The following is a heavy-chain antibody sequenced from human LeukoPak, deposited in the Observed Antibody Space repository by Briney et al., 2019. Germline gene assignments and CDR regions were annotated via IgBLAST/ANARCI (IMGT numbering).Heavy chain of an antibody. CDR3: AAVRTGPQDCYDDTATRNPFEY. V-gene: IGHV1-24*01. D-gene: IGHD2-21*02. CDR1: LRTLTQVS. Sequence: ASVKVSCKLSLRTLTQVSIHWVREAPGKGLEWMGDFHPEDGAPNFAQNFQGRISMTEDTSIDTAYLDLTSLTSDDTAVYFCAAVRTGPQDCYDDTATRNPFEYWGQGTLVIVSS. J-gene: IGHJ4*02. CDR2: FHPEDGAP.